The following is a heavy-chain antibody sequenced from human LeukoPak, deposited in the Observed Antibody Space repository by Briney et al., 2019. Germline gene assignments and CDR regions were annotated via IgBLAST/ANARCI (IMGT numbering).Heavy chain of an antibody. Sequence: GESLKISCKGSGYSFTNYWIGWVRQMPGKGLEWMGIIYPADSDTRYSPSFRGQATISADKSISTAYLQWSSLKASDTAMYYCARRRSYTSSLIDYWGQGTLVTVSS. CDR1: GYSFTNYW. J-gene: IGHJ4*02. CDR3: ARRRSYTSSLIDY. D-gene: IGHD6-13*01. V-gene: IGHV5-51*01. CDR2: IYPADSDT.